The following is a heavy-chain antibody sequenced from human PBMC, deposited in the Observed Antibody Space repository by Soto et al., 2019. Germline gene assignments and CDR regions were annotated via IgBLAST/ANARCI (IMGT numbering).Heavy chain of an antibody. CDR1: GYTLTSYG. Sequence: ASVKVSCKASGYTLTSYGISWVRQAPGQGLEWMGWISAYNGNTNYAQKLQGRVTMTTDTSTSTAYMELRSLRSDDTAVYYCARLFNYDFWSGYYADYYYYYGMDVWGQGTTVTVSS. D-gene: IGHD3-3*01. J-gene: IGHJ6*02. V-gene: IGHV1-18*04. CDR3: ARLFNYDFWSGYYADYYYYYGMDV. CDR2: ISAYNGNT.